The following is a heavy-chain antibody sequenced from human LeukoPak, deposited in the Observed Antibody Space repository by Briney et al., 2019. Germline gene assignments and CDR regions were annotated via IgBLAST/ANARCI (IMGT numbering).Heavy chain of an antibody. CDR2: IKSKTDGGTT. D-gene: IGHD6-19*01. CDR3: TTDRGYSSGWYGY. Sequence: GGSLRLSCAASGFTFSNAWMSWVRQAPGKGLEWVGRIKSKTDGGTTDYAAPVKGRFTISRDGSKNTLYLQMNSLKTEDTAVYHCTTDRGYSSGWYGYWGQGTLVTVSS. CDR1: GFTFSNAW. V-gene: IGHV3-15*01. J-gene: IGHJ4*02.